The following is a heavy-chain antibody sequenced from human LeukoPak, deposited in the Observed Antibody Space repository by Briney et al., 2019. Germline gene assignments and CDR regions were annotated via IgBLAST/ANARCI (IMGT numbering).Heavy chain of an antibody. J-gene: IGHJ3*02. CDR2: IYTSGST. CDR1: GGSLSSDSQY. CDR3: ARDGLSDAFDI. V-gene: IGHV4-61*02. D-gene: IGHD5-12*01. Sequence: SETLSLTCTVSGGSLSSDSQYWNWVRQPAGRGLEWIGRIYTSGSTNYNPSLNPYLKSRATISIDTSKNQFSLRLSAVTAADTAVYYCARDGLSDAFDIWGQGTMVTVSS.